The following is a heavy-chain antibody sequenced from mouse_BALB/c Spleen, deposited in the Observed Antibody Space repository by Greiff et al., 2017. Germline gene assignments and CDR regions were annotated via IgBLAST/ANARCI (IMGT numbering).Heavy chain of an antibody. Sequence: QVQLQQPGAELVRPGVSVKISCKGSGYTFTDYAMHWVKQSHAKSLEWIGVISTYSGNTNYNQKFKGKATMTVDKSSSTAYMELARLTSEDSAIYYCARSLYYYGSSYYAMDYWGQGTSVTVSS. V-gene: IGHV1S137*01. CDR3: ARSLYYYGSSYYAMDY. J-gene: IGHJ4*01. D-gene: IGHD1-1*01. CDR2: ISTYSGNT. CDR1: GYTFTDYA.